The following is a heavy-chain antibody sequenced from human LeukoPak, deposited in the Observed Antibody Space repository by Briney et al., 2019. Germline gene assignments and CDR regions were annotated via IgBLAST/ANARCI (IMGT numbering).Heavy chain of an antibody. J-gene: IGHJ4*02. CDR1: GFTFSSYT. CDR3: ARDLSIAAAIDY. D-gene: IGHD6-13*01. V-gene: IGHV3-30-3*01. Sequence: PGRSLRLSCAASGFTFSSYTMHWVRQAPGKGLEWVAVISYDGSNKYYADSVKGRFTISRDNSKNTLYLQMNSLRAEDTAVYYCARDLSIAAAIDYWGQGTLVTVSS. CDR2: ISYDGSNK.